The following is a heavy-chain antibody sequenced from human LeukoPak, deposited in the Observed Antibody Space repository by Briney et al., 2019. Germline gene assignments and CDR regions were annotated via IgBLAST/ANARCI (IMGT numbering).Heavy chain of an antibody. D-gene: IGHD6-6*01. Sequence: ASVKVSCKASGYAFTGYYMHWVRQAPGQGLEWMGWINPNSGGTNYAQKFQGRVTMTRDTSISTAYMEVSRLRPDDTAVYYCARGPLGSSSSGYYYYMDVWGKGTTVTVSS. CDR2: INPNSGGT. J-gene: IGHJ6*03. CDR1: GYAFTGYY. CDR3: ARGPLGSSSSGYYYYMDV. V-gene: IGHV1-2*02.